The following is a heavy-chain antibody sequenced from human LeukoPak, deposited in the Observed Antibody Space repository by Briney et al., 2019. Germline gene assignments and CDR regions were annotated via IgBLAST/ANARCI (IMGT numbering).Heavy chain of an antibody. Sequence: PSETLSLTCAVYGGSFSGYYWSWIRQPPGKGLEWIGEINHSGSTNYNPSLKSRVTISVDTSKNQFSLKLSSVTAADTAVYYCARETYMNYYDSSGPNGWFDPWGQGTLVTVSS. D-gene: IGHD3-22*01. CDR2: INHSGST. CDR1: GGSFSGYY. J-gene: IGHJ5*02. V-gene: IGHV4-34*01. CDR3: ARETYMNYYDSSGPNGWFDP.